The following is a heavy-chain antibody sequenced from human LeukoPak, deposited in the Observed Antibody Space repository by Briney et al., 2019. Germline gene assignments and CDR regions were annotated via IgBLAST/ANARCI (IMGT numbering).Heavy chain of an antibody. Sequence: GGSLRLSSATSGFTFSSYSMSWVRQAPGKGLEWVSVIGGGGDTSTYYADSVKGRFTISRDNSKNTLYLHMNSLRAEDTAVYYCATRGIAAAWGQGTLVTVSS. CDR3: ATRGIAAA. CDR1: GFTFSSYS. J-gene: IGHJ5*02. CDR2: IGGGGDTST. V-gene: IGHV3-23*01. D-gene: IGHD6-13*01.